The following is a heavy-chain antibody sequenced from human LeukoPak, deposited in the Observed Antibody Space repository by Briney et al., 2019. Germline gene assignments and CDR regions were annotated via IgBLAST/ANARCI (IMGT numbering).Heavy chain of an antibody. CDR1: GYTFTSYG. CDR2: ISAYNGNT. V-gene: IGHV1-18*01. D-gene: IGHD3-9*01. CDR3: ARDGYYDILTGLDY. Sequence: ASVNVSCKASGYTFTSYGISWVRQAPGQGLEWMGWISAYNGNTNYAQKLQGRVTMTTDTSTSTAYMELRSLRSDDTAVYYCARDGYYDILTGLDYWGQGTLVTVSS. J-gene: IGHJ4*02.